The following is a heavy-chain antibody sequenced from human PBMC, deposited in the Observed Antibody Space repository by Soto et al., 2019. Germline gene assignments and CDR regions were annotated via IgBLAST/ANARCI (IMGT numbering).Heavy chain of an antibody. CDR1: SRDLFY. CDR3: ARTAVEVGDNCFDY. D-gene: IGHD1-26*01. Sequence: SRDLFYRLWLRQPSGKVLEWIGSIYYSGTTYYNPSLKSRVTISVDTSKNQFSLKLSSVTAADTAVYYCARTAVEVGDNCFDYWGQGTLVTVS. CDR2: IYYSGTT. V-gene: IGHV4-39*01. J-gene: IGHJ4*02.